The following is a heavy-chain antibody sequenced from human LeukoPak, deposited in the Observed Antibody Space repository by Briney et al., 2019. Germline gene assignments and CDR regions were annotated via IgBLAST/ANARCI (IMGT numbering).Heavy chain of an antibody. CDR3: AREYPLTLYFDY. J-gene: IGHJ4*02. V-gene: IGHV3-30*03. CDR2: ISYDGSNK. Sequence: GGSLRLSCAASGFTFSSYGMHWVRQAPGKGLEWVAVISYDGSNKYYADSVKGRFTISRDNAKNSLYLQMDSLRAEDTAVYYCAREYPLTLYFDYWGQGTLVTVSS. CDR1: GFTFSSYG.